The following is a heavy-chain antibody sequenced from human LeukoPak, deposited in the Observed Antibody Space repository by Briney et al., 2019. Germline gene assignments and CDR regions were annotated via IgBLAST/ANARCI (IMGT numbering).Heavy chain of an antibody. Sequence: GRSLRLSCAASGITFRNYGMHWVRQAPGKGLEWVAFIWYDGSNKYYADSVKGRFTISRDNSRNTLYLQMSSLRAEDTAVYYCATDRGWRTSGYYLYYFEYWGQGTLVTYSS. D-gene: IGHD3-3*01. J-gene: IGHJ4*02. CDR3: ATDRGWRTSGYYLYYFEY. CDR1: GITFRNYG. V-gene: IGHV3-33*01. CDR2: IWYDGSNK.